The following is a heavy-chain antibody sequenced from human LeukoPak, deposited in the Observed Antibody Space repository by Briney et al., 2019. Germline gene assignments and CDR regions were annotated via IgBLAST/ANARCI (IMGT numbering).Heavy chain of an antibody. CDR1: GDTFSSYA. J-gene: IGHJ6*03. Sequence: AASVKVSCKASGDTFSSYAISWVRQAPGQGLEWMGGIIPMFGTADYGQKFQGRVTITADKSTSTAYMELSSLRSEDTAVYYCARGLRPYNSSDRTLGIQYYYYYYMDVWGKGTTVTVSS. CDR3: ARGLRPYNSSDRTLGIQYYYYYYMDV. D-gene: IGHD6-6*01. V-gene: IGHV1-69*06. CDR2: IIPMFGTA.